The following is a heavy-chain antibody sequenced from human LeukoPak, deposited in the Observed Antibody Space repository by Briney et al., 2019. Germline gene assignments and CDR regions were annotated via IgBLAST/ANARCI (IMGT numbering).Heavy chain of an antibody. J-gene: IGHJ4*02. D-gene: IGHD6-13*01. CDR3: ARGGGSNWYLDW. CDR1: GGSISSSSYY. Sequence: SSETLSLTRTVSGGSISSSSYYWGWIRQPPGKGLEWIGSIYYSGSTYYNPSLKSRVTISVDTSKNQFSLKLSSVTAADTAVYFCARGGGSNWYLDWWGQGTLVTVSS. V-gene: IGHV4-39*01. CDR2: IYYSGST.